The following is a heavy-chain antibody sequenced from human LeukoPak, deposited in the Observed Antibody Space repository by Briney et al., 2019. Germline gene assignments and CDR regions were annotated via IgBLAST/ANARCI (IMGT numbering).Heavy chain of an antibody. J-gene: IGHJ4*02. CDR1: GFTFSDYY. CDR3: ARLFMGTSYYFDS. Sequence: GGSLRLSCAASGFTFSDYYMSWIRQAPGKGLEWVSYITSSGSTIYYADSLKGRFTIFRDNAKNSLYLQMNSLRAEDTAVYYCARLFMGTSYYFDSWGQGTLVTVSS. V-gene: IGHV3-11*01. CDR2: ITSSGSTI. D-gene: IGHD3-10*02.